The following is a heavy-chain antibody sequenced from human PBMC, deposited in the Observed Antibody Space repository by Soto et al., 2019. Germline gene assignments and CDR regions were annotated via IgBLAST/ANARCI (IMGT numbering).Heavy chain of an antibody. J-gene: IGHJ4*02. D-gene: IGHD6-19*01. CDR2: ISYDGSNK. CDR3: ARGAGITVAATSFDY. Sequence: QVQLVESGGGVVQPGRSLRLSCAASGFTFSSYSMHWVRQAPGKGLEWVAVISYDGSNKYYADSVKGRFTISRDNSKNTLYLQMNSLRAEDTTVYYCARGAGITVAATSFDYWGQGTLVTVSS. CDR1: GFTFSSYS. V-gene: IGHV3-30-3*01.